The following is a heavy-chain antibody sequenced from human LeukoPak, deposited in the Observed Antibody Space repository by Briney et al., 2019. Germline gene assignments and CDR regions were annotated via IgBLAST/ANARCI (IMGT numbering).Heavy chain of an antibody. D-gene: IGHD3-22*01. V-gene: IGHV1-46*01. J-gene: IGHJ3*02. CDR3: ARGGKDYYDNHSRSRSFDI. Sequence: ASVKVSCKASGYTFTSYYMHWVRQAPGQGLEWMGIINPSGGSTSYAQKFQGRVTMTRDTSTSTVYMELSSLRSEDTAVYYCARGGKDYYDNHSRSRSFDIWGQGTMVTVSS. CDR2: INPSGGST. CDR1: GYTFTSYY.